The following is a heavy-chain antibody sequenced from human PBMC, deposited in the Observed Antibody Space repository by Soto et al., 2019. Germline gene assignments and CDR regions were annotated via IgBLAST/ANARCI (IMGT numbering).Heavy chain of an antibody. J-gene: IGHJ5*02. CDR1: GGSISSSSYY. CDR2: IYYSGST. CDR3: ARRLEQQLVRWFDP. Sequence: PSETLSLTCTVSGGSISSSSYYWGWIRQPPGKGLEWIGSIYYSGSTYYNPSLKSRVTISVDTSKNQFSLKLSSVTAADTAVYYCARRLEQQLVRWFDPWGQGTLVTVSS. D-gene: IGHD6-13*01. V-gene: IGHV4-39*01.